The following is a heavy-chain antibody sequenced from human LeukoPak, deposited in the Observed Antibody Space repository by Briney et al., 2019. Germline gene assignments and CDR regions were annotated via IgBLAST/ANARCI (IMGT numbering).Heavy chain of an antibody. CDR2: IIPIFGTA. CDR1: GGTFSSYA. V-gene: IGHV1-69*13. D-gene: IGHD3-3*01. CDR3: ARGNSEGLLPWHYFDY. J-gene: IGHJ4*02. Sequence: ASVKVSCKASGGTFSSYAISWVRQAPGQGLEWMGGIIPIFGTANYAQKFQGRVTITADESTSTAYMELSSLRSEDTAVYYCARGNSEGLLPWHYFDYWGQGTLVTVSS.